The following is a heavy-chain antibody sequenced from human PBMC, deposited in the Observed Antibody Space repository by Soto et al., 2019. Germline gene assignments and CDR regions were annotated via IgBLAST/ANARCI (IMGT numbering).Heavy chain of an antibody. CDR2: ISGSGGST. Sequence: EVQLLESGGGLVQPGGSLRLSCAASGFTFSSYAMSWVRQAPGKGLEWVSAISGSGGSTYYADSVKGRFTISRDNSKNTLDRQINSMRAEDTAVYYCAKDLASGYARDAFDIWGQGTMVTVSS. CDR3: AKDLASGYARDAFDI. D-gene: IGHD5-12*01. CDR1: GFTFSSYA. V-gene: IGHV3-23*01. J-gene: IGHJ3*02.